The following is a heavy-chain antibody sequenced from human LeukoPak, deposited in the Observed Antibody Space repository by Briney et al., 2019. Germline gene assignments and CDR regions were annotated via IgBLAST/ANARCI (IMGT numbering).Heavy chain of an antibody. CDR3: ARGQRYYDYVWGSYSASD. D-gene: IGHD3-16*01. Sequence: SETLSLTCAVYGGSFSGYYWSWIRQPPGKGLEWIGEINHSGSTNYNPSLKSRVTISVDTSKNQFSLKLSSVTAADTAVYYCARGQRYYDYVWGSYSASDWGQGTLVTVSS. CDR1: GGSFSGYY. J-gene: IGHJ4*02. V-gene: IGHV4-34*01. CDR2: INHSGST.